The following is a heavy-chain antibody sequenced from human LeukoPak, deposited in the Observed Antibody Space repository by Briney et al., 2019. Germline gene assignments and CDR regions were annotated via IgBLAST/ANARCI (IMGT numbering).Heavy chain of an antibody. CDR2: ISAYNGNT. CDR3: ARDGDSGWYYFDY. D-gene: IGHD6-19*01. J-gene: IGHJ4*02. CDR1: GYTFTNYG. V-gene: IGHV1-18*01. Sequence: AASVRVSFKASGYTFTNYGISWVRQAPGQGREWMGWISAYNGNTNYAQKLQGRVTMTTDTSTSTAYMELRSLRSDDTAVYYCARDGDSGWYYFDYWGQGTLVTVSS.